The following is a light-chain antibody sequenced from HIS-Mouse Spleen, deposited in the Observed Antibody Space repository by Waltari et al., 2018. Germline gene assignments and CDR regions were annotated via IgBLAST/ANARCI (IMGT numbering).Light chain of an antibody. J-gene: IGLJ3*02. CDR2: EGS. V-gene: IGLV2-23*01. CDR3: CSYAGSSTLV. CDR1: RSHIGSNY. Sequence: QSVLTQPPSASGTPGQRVTISCSGSRSHIGSNYVYWYQQLPGTAPKLMIYEGSKRPSGVSNRFSGSKSGNTASLTISGLQAEDEADYYCCSYAGSSTLVFGGGTKLTVL.